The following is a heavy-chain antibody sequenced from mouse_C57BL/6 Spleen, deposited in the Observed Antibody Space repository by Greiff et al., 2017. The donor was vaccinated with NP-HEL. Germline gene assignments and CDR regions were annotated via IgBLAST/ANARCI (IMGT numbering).Heavy chain of an antibody. D-gene: IGHD1-1*01. CDR2: IWWDDDK. Sequence: QVTLKVCGPGILQPSQSLSLTCSFSGFSLSTFGMGVGWIRQPSGMGLEWLAHIWWDDDKYYNPFLKSALTIAKDTSKTHIFLKSAKVETVETATCYCARNYDDSSRAGFAYWGQGTLITVSA. V-gene: IGHV8-8*01. CDR3: ARNYDDSSRAGFAY. CDR1: GFSLSTFGMG. J-gene: IGHJ3*01.